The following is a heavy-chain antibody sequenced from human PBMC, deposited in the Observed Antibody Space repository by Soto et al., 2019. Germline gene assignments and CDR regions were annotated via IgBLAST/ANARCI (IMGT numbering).Heavy chain of an antibody. J-gene: IGHJ6*02. CDR2: IYDSGST. CDR3: ARGSSSYYDYGMDV. Sequence: SETLSLTCAVSGDSISRGGYSWTWIRQPPGKALEWIGNIYDSGSTSYNPSLKSRLTMSVDRSKNQFSLKLTSVTAADTAVYFCARGSSSYYDYGMDVWGQGTTVTAP. CDR1: GDSISRGGYS. V-gene: IGHV4-30-2*01. D-gene: IGHD6-6*01.